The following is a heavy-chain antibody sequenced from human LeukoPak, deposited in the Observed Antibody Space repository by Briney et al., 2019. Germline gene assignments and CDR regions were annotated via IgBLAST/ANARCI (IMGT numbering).Heavy chain of an antibody. V-gene: IGHV1-46*01. CDR2: INPSGGST. CDR1: GYTFTSYY. Sequence: ASVKVSCKASGYTFTSYYMYWVRQAPGQGLEWMGIINPSGGSTSYAQKFQGRVTMTRDMSTSTAYMELSSLRSEDTAVYYCARSAASQHYYYYYMDVWGKGTTVTVSS. CDR3: ARSAASQHYYYYYMDV. J-gene: IGHJ6*03. D-gene: IGHD6-13*01.